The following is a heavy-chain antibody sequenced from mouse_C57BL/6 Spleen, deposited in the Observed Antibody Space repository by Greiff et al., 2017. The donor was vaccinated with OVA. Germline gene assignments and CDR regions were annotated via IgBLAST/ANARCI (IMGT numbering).Heavy chain of an antibody. V-gene: IGHV10-3*01. Sequence: EVKLMESGGGLVQPKGSLKLSCAASGFTFNTYAMHWVRQAPGKGLEWVARIRSKSSNYATYYADSVKDRFTISRDDSQSMLYLQMNNLKTEDTAMYYCVRDKTGGIYYDYDVGCAYWGQGTLVTVSA. CDR2: IRSKSSNYAT. CDR1: GFTFNTYA. J-gene: IGHJ3*01. D-gene: IGHD2-4*01. CDR3: VRDKTGGIYYDYDVGCAY.